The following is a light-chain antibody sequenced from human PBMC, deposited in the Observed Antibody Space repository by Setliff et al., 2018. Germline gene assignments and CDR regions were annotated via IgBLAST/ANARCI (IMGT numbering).Light chain of an antibody. CDR3: NAYASDTTYV. J-gene: IGLJ1*01. CDR1: SSDVGSYDL. Sequence: QSVLIQPASVSGSPGQSITISCSGTSSDVGSYDLVSWYQQHPGKAPKLIIYGVSDRPSGVSSRFSGSKSGNTAYLTISGLQTEDEAEYYCNAYASDTTYVFGSGTKVTVL. CDR2: GVS. V-gene: IGLV2-14*03.